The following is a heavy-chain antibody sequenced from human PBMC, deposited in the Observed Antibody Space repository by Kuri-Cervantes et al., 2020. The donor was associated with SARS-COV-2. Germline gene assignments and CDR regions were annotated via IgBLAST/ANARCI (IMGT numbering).Heavy chain of an antibody. Sequence: ETLSLTCAASGFTFSSYWMSWVRQAPGKGLEWVANIKQDGSEKYYVDSVKGRFTISRDNAKNSLYLQMNSLRAEDTAVYYCARSLQVVALWGQGTLVTVSS. V-gene: IGHV3-7*01. J-gene: IGHJ4*02. CDR3: ARSLQVVAL. D-gene: IGHD2-15*01. CDR1: GFTFSSYW. CDR2: IKQDGSEK.